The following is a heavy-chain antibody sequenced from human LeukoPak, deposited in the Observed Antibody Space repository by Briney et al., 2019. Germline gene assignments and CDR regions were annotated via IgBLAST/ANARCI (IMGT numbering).Heavy chain of an antibody. CDR2: TDTSGNYI. CDR1: GFTFSNYG. Sequence: GSLRLSCEASGFTFSNYGMNWVRQAPGKGLEWVSFTDTSGNYIYYGDSVKGRFTISRDNARNLLFLQMNGLRAEDTAVYYCARGRSITLLRGVAMSDGFDIWGQGAMVAVSS. V-gene: IGHV3-21*06. D-gene: IGHD3-10*01. J-gene: IGHJ3*02. CDR3: ARGRSITLLRGVAMSDGFDI.